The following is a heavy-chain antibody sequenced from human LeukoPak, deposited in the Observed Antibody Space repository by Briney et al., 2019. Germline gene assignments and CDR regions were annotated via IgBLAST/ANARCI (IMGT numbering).Heavy chain of an antibody. CDR3: ARWVITSYYGMDV. CDR2: IKGDGSTK. CDR1: GFTFSSYW. V-gene: IGHV3-7*05. J-gene: IGHJ6*02. Sequence: GGSLRLSCAASGFTFSSYWMTWVRQAPGKGLEWVASIKGDGSTKFYVDSLKGRFTISRDNAKNSLYLQMNSLRGEDTALYYCARWVITSYYGMDVWGQGTTVTVSS. D-gene: IGHD3-16*01.